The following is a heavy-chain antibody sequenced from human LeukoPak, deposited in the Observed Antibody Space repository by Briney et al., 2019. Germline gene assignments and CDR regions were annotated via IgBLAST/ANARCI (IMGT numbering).Heavy chain of an antibody. CDR3: ARVAYCGGDCYLAAFDI. CDR2: ISSSSSYI. Sequence: GGSLRLPCAASGFTFSSYSMNWVRQAPGKGLEWVSSISSSSSYIYYADSVKGRFTISRDNAKNSLYLQMNSLRAEDTAVYYCARVAYCGGDCYLAAFDIWGQGTMVTVSS. D-gene: IGHD2-21*01. V-gene: IGHV3-21*01. J-gene: IGHJ3*02. CDR1: GFTFSSYS.